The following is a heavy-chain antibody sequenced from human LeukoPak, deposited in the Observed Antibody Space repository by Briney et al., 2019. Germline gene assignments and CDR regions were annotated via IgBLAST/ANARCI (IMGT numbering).Heavy chain of an antibody. CDR2: INHSGST. Sequence: SGTLSLTCAVYGGSFSGYYWSWIRQPPGKGLEWIGEINHSGSTNYNPSLKSRVTISVDTSKNQFSLKLSSVTAADTAVYYCARRRRYCSSTSCYGPSDYWGQGTLVTVSS. CDR3: ARRRRYCSSTSCYGPSDY. CDR1: GGSFSGYY. J-gene: IGHJ4*02. D-gene: IGHD2-2*01. V-gene: IGHV4-34*01.